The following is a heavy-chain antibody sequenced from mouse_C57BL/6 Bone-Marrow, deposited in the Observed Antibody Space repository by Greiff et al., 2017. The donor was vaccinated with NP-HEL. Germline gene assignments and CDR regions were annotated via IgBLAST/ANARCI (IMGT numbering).Heavy chain of an antibody. CDR2: IDPSDSYT. CDR3: GGGPLPWFAY. Sequence: QVQLQQSGAELARPGASVKLSCTASGYTFTSYWMQWVKQRPGQGLEWIGEIDPSDSYTNYNQKFKGKATLTVDTSSSTAYMQLSSLTSEDSAVYYCGGGPLPWFAYWGQGTLVTVSA. V-gene: IGHV1-50*01. CDR1: GYTFTSYW. J-gene: IGHJ3*01.